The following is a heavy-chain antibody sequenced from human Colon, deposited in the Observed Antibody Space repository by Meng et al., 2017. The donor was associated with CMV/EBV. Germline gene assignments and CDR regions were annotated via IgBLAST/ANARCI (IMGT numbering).Heavy chain of an antibody. CDR1: GFTFDDYA. CDR2: ISWDGGST. D-gene: IGHD3-10*01. Sequence: GSLRLSCAASGFTFDDYAMHWVRQAPGKGLEWVSLISWDGGSTYYADSVKGRFTISRDNSKNSLYLQMNSLRAEDTALYYCAKDLEAFGEVPSWGQGTLVTVSS. J-gene: IGHJ4*02. V-gene: IGHV3-43D*03. CDR3: AKDLEAFGEVPS.